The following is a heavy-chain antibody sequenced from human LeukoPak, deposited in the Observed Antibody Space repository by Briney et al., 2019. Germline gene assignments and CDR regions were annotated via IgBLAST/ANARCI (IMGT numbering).Heavy chain of an antibody. Sequence: PVELLRLCCAASGFTFSNCGMRWVRQAPAEGVEWVSYIGPGSTTIYYADSVKGRFTISRDSAKNSLYLQMNSLRDEDTAVYYCARHDYGGNSGDYWGQGTLVTVSS. D-gene: IGHD4-23*01. J-gene: IGHJ4*02. CDR2: IGPGSTTI. CDR3: ARHDYGGNSGDY. CDR1: GFTFSNCG. V-gene: IGHV3-48*02.